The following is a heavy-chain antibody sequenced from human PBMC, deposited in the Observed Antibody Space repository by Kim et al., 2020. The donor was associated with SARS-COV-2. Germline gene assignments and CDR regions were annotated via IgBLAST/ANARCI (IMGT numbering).Heavy chain of an antibody. D-gene: IGHD3-10*01. J-gene: IGHJ4*02. V-gene: IGHV3-23*01. CDR3: AKQKPSITMVRGAADY. Sequence: SVKGRYTISRDNSKNTLYLQMNSLRAEDTAVYYCAKQKPSITMVRGAADYWGQGTLVTVSS.